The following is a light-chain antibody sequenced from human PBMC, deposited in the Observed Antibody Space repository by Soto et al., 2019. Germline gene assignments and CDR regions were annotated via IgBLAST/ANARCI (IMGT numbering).Light chain of an antibody. J-gene: IGKJ4*01. CDR3: QQYDSSHLT. CDR1: QSVNSNY. Sequence: ENVLTQSPDTLSLSPGERATLSCRASQSVNSNYLAWYQQKPGQAPSLFIYATSSRATGIPDRFSGSGSGTDFTLTISRLEPEDFAVYYCQQYDSSHLTFGGGTKVEIK. CDR2: ATS. V-gene: IGKV3-20*01.